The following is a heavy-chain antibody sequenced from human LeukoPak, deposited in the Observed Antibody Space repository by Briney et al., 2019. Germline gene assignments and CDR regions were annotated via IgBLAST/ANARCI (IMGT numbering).Heavy chain of an antibody. V-gene: IGHV1-18*01. CDR2: ISAYNGNT. CDR3: ARDSVATMAARFFDY. Sequence: GASVKVSCKASGYTFTSYGISWVRQAPGQGLEWMGWISAYNGNTNYAQKLQGRVTMSTDTSTSTAYMELRSLRSDDTAVHYCARDSVATMAARFFDYWGQGTLVTVSS. J-gene: IGHJ4*02. CDR1: GYTFTSYG. D-gene: IGHD5-12*01.